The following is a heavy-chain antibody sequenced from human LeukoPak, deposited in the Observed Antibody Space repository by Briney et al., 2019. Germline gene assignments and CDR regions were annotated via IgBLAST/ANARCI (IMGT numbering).Heavy chain of an antibody. CDR1: GFTFSSYA. V-gene: IGHV3-30-3*01. CDR3: ARVAGIVVVNPGAFDI. J-gene: IGHJ3*02. D-gene: IGHD3-22*01. Sequence: GRSLRLSCAASGFTFSSYAMHWVRQAPGKGLEWVAVISYDGSNKYYADSVKGRFTISRDNSKNTLYLQMNSLRAEDTAVYYCARVAGIVVVNPGAFDIWGQGTMVTVSS. CDR2: ISYDGSNK.